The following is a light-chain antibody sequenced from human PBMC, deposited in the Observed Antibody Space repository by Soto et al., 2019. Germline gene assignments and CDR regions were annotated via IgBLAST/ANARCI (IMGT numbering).Light chain of an antibody. J-gene: IGKJ1*01. CDR2: DAS. V-gene: IGKV3-11*01. Sequence: EIVLTQSPATLSLSPGERATLSCRASQSVGTYLAWYQQKPGQAPRLLMYDASNRATGIPARFSGGGSGTDFTLTISSLEPEDFAVYYCKRRSNWAWTFGQGTKVDIK. CDR3: KRRSNWAWT. CDR1: QSVGTY.